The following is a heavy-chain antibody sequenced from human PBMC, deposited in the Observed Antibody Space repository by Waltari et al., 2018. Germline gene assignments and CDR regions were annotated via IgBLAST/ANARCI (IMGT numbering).Heavy chain of an antibody. CDR1: GFTFSSYD. CDR2: ISSSGSTI. V-gene: IGHV3-48*03. CDR3: AREPARGEKNWFDP. J-gene: IGHJ5*02. Sequence: EVQLVESGGGLVQPGGSLRLSCAASGFTFSSYDMNWVRHAPGKGLEWVSYISSSGSTIYYADSVKGRFTISRDNAKNSLYLQMNSLRAEDTAVYYCAREPARGEKNWFDPWGQGTLVTVSS. D-gene: IGHD2-21*01.